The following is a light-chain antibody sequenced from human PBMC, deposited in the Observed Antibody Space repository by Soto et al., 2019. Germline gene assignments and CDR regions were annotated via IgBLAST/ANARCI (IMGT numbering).Light chain of an antibody. Sequence: QSALTQPPSASGSPGQSVTISCTGTSSDVGGYNYVSWYQHHPGKAPKLMIYEVSKRPSGVPDRFSGSKSGNTASLTVSGLQAEDEADYYCSSYAGSNNYVFGTGTMVTVL. CDR3: SSYAGSNNYV. CDR2: EVS. J-gene: IGLJ1*01. V-gene: IGLV2-8*01. CDR1: SSDVGGYNY.